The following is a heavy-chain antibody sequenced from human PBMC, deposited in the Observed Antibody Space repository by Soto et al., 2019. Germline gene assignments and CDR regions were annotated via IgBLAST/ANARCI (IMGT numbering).Heavy chain of an antibody. D-gene: IGHD3-10*01. Sequence: QGQLVQSVGEVKKPGASLKVSCKASGYNFILHGISWVRQAPGQGLEWMGWISAYNGNTNYAQNFQDRVTMTTDPPXSTVNMEMRSLRSDDTAVYYCARVWYDGNSGGFDIWGQGTKVTVSS. CDR1: GYNFILHG. J-gene: IGHJ3*02. CDR2: ISAYNGNT. CDR3: ARVWYDGNSGGFDI. V-gene: IGHV1-18*01.